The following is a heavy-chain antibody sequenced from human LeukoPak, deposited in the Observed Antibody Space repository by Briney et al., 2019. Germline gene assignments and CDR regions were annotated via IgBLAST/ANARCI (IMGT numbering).Heavy chain of an antibody. D-gene: IGHD4-17*01. CDR2: IYSGGST. CDR1: GFTVSSNY. V-gene: IGHV3-53*01. CDR3: ARQYGDPTTFWFDP. J-gene: IGHJ5*02. Sequence: GGSLRLSCAASGFTVSSNYMSWVRQAPGKGLERVSVIYSGGSTYYADSVKGRSTISRDNSENTLYLQMNSLRAEDTAVYYCARQYGDPTTFWFDPWGQGTLVTVSS.